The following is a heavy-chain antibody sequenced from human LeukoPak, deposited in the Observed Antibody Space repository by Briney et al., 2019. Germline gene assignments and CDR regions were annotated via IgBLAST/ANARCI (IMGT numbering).Heavy chain of an antibody. CDR1: GFTFSSYA. D-gene: IGHD6-13*01. V-gene: IGHV3-9*01. J-gene: IGHJ4*02. CDR2: ISWNSDSL. Sequence: GGSLRLSCAASGFTFSSYAMHWVRQAPGKGLEWVSGISWNSDSLVYADSVKGRFTISRDNAKNSLYLQMNSLRAEDTALYYCAKDPSAGSSWYTQTWFDYWGQGTLVTVSS. CDR3: AKDPSAGSSWYTQTWFDY.